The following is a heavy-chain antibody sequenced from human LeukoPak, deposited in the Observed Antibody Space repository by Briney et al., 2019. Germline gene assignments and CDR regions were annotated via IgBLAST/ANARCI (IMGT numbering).Heavy chain of an antibody. CDR1: EFPFSNYG. Sequence: GGSLRLSCEASEFPFSNYGMNWVRQAPGKGLEWVSFTDTSGNYIYYGDSVKGRFTISRDNARNLLYLQMNGLRAEDTAVYYCARGWSITLLRGVALSDGFDVWGQGAMVAVSS. D-gene: IGHD3-10*01. CDR2: TDTSGNYI. V-gene: IGHV3-21*06. J-gene: IGHJ3*01. CDR3: ARGWSITLLRGVALSDGFDV.